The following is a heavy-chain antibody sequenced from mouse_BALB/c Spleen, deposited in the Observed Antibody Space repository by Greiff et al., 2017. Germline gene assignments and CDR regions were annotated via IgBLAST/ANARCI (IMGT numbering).Heavy chain of an antibody. CDR1: GYTFTDYA. D-gene: IGHD1-1*01. Sequence: QVQLQQSGPELVRPGVSVKISCKGSGYTFTDYAMHWVKQSHAKSLEWIGVISTYYGNTNYNQKFKGKATMTVDKSSSTAYMELARLTSEDSAIYYCARSGTTVVGSFDVWGAGTTVTVSS. CDR2: ISTYYGNT. J-gene: IGHJ1*01. V-gene: IGHV1-67*01. CDR3: ARSGTTVVGSFDV.